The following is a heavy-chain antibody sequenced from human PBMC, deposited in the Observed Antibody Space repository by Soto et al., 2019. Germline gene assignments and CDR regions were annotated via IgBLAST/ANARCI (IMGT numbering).Heavy chain of an antibody. CDR3: ARGYSYGTWAFDF. V-gene: IGHV1-18*01. J-gene: IGHJ3*01. Sequence: GQGLEWMGWISAYNGNTNYAQKLQGRVTMTTDTSTSTAYMELRSLRSDDTVVYYCARGYSYGTWAFDFWGKGILVTV. CDR2: ISAYNGNT. D-gene: IGHD5-18*01.